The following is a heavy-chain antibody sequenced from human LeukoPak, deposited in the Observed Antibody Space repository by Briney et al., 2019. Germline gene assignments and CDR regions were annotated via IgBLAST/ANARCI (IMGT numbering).Heavy chain of an antibody. CDR3: ARSALLGSGAFDI. J-gene: IGHJ3*02. D-gene: IGHD2-15*01. CDR1: GGSISSGGYS. V-gene: IGHV4-30-2*01. CDR2: IYHSGST. Sequence: SETLSLTCAVSGGSISSGGYSWSWIRQPPGKGLEWIGYIYHSGSTYYNPPLKSRVTISVDRSKNQFSLKLSSVTAADTAVYYCARSALLGSGAFDIWGQGTMVTVSS.